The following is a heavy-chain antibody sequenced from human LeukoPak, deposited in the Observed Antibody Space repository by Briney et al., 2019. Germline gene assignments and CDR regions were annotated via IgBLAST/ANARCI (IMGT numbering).Heavy chain of an antibody. CDR3: TKDPNGDYVGAFDP. D-gene: IGHD4-17*01. J-gene: IGHJ5*02. CDR1: GFTFRSFT. CDR2: ITGNHGPT. Sequence: GGSLRLSCAASGFTFRSFTMTWVRQAPGKGLEWVASITGNHGPTYNTDSVRDRFTISRDNSQNTLYLQMDSLRAEDTAVYYCTKDPNGDYVGAFDPWGQGTLVTVSS. V-gene: IGHV3-23*01.